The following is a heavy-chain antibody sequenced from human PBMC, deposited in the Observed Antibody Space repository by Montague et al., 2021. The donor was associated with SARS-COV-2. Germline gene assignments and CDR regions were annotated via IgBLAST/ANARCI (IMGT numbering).Heavy chain of an antibody. Sequence: SETLSLTCTVSGGSISSNYWTWIRQSPGKGLEWIGHIYYTGSTKNNHYLKSRVTTSLDTSKTQFSLKLKSVTAADTAVYYCERAQTTCFIANCVNYFDYWGRGALVTVSS. CDR2: IYYTGST. CDR1: GGSISSNY. V-gene: IGHV4-59*08. CDR3: ERAQTTCFIANCVNYFDY. J-gene: IGHJ4*02. D-gene: IGHD1-1*01.